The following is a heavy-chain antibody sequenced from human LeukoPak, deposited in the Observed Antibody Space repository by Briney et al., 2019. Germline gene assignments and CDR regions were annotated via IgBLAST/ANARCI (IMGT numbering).Heavy chain of an antibody. V-gene: IGHV4-61*02. D-gene: IGHD3-3*01. CDR2: ISTGGST. Sequence: SETLSLTCTVSGGSISSGSYFWNWIRQPAGKGLEWIGRISTGGSTNYNPSLKSRVTISLDTSKNQISLRLSSVTAADTAVYYCARRSITIFDYWGQGTLVTVSS. CDR1: GGSISSGSYF. CDR3: ARRSITIFDY. J-gene: IGHJ4*02.